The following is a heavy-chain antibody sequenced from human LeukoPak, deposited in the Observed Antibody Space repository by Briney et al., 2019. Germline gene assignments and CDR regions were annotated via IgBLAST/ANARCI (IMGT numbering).Heavy chain of an antibody. Sequence: GGSLRQSSAASGFTVSSNYMSWVRQAPGKGLEWVSVIYSGGSTYYADSVKGRFTISRDNSKNTLYLQMNSLRAEDTAVYYCARNPPNYDFWSGYWYWGQGTLVTVSS. CDR3: ARNPPNYDFWSGYWY. V-gene: IGHV3-66*02. CDR2: IYSGGST. CDR1: GFTVSSNY. J-gene: IGHJ4*02. D-gene: IGHD3-3*01.